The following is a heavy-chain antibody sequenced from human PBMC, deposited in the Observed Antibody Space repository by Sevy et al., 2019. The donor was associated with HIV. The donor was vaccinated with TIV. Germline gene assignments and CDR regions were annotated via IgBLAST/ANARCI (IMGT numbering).Heavy chain of an antibody. J-gene: IGHJ3*02. Sequence: GGSLRLSCAASGFTFSTYAMSWVRQAPGKGLEWVSAISGGDSSTYYADSVKGRFTISRDNSKNTLYLQMNSLRAKDTAVYYYAKVQRTIVGDSFDIWGKGTMITVSS. V-gene: IGHV3-23*01. CDR1: GFTFSTYA. D-gene: IGHD1-26*01. CDR3: AKVQRTIVGDSFDI. CDR2: ISGGDSST.